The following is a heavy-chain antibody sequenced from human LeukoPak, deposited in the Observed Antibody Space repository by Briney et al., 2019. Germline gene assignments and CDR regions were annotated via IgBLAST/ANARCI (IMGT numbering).Heavy chain of an antibody. CDR3: ARGQDYYDSSGYSAWPFDY. Sequence: SETLSLTCAVYGGSFSGYYWSWIRQPPGKGLEWIGEINHSGSTNYNPSLKSRVTISVDTSKNQFSLKLSSVTAADTAVYYCARGQDYYDSSGYSAWPFDYWGQGTLVTVSS. D-gene: IGHD3-22*01. J-gene: IGHJ4*02. CDR2: INHSGST. V-gene: IGHV4-34*01. CDR1: GGSFSGYY.